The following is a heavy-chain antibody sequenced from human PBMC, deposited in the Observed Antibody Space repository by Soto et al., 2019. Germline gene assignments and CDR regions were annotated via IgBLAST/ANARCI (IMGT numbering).Heavy chain of an antibody. Sequence: SETLSLTCAVYGGSFSGYYWGWIRQPPGKGLEWIGEINHSGSTNYNPSLKSRVTISVDTSKNQFSLKLSSVTAADTAVYYCERCRPRSYVSWFDTWGQGTLVTVSS. V-gene: IGHV4-34*01. CDR3: ERCRPRSYVSWFDT. CDR2: INHSGST. CDR1: GGSFSGYY. D-gene: IGHD2-15*01. J-gene: IGHJ5*02.